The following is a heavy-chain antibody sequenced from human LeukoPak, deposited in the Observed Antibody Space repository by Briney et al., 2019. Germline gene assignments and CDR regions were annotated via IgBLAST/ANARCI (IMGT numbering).Heavy chain of an antibody. CDR1: GFTFSSYW. J-gene: IGHJ3*02. V-gene: IGHV3-74*01. D-gene: IGHD3-10*01. CDR2: INSDGSST. Sequence: WGSLRLSCAASGFTFSSYWMHWVRQAPGRGLVWASRINSDGSSTSYADSVKGRFTISRDNAKNTLYLQMNSLRAEDTAVYYCAKFGLAGSGRYHDAFDIWGQGTMVTVSS. CDR3: AKFGLAGSGRYHDAFDI.